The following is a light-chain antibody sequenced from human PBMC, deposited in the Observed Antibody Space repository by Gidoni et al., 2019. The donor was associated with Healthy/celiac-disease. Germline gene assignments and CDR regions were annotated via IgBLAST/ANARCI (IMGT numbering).Light chain of an antibody. CDR2: EVS. CDR1: SSDVGGYKY. CDR3: SSYAGSNNLV. Sequence: QSALTQPPSASGSPGQSVTISCTGPSSDVGGYKYVSWYQQHPGKAPKLMIYEVSKRPAGAPDRFSGSKSGNTASLTVSGLQAEDEADYYCSSYAGSNNLVFGGGTKLTVL. V-gene: IGLV2-8*01. J-gene: IGLJ2*01.